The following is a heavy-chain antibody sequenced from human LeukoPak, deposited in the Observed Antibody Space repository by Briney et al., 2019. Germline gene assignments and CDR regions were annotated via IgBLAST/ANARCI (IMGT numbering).Heavy chain of an antibody. CDR2: IYYSGST. CDR3: ARVPYDFWSGYYYYYYMDV. CDR1: GGSISSYY. V-gene: IGHV4-59*08. Sequence: SETLSLTCTVSGGSISSYYWSWIRQPPGKGLEWIGYIYYSGSTNYNPSLKGRVTISVDTSKNQFSLKLSSVTAADTAVYYCARVPYDFWSGYYYYYYMDVWGKGTTVTVSS. J-gene: IGHJ6*03. D-gene: IGHD3-3*01.